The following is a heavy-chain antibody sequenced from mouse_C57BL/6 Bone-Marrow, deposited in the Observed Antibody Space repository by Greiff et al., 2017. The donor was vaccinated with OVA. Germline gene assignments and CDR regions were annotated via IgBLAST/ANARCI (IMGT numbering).Heavy chain of an antibody. D-gene: IGHD1-1*01. CDR1: GYTFTSYG. CDR3: AREIYYYGSSYCWYFDV. J-gene: IGHJ1*03. CDR2: IYPRSGNT. V-gene: IGHV1-81*01. Sequence: VKVVESGAELARPGASVKLSCKASGYTFTSYGISWVKQRTGQGLEWIGEIYPRSGNTYYNEKFKGKATLTADKSSSTAYMELRSLTSEDSAVYFCAREIYYYGSSYCWYFDVWGTGTTVTVSS.